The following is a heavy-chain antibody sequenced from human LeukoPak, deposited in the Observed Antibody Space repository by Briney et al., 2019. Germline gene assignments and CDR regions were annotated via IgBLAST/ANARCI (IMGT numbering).Heavy chain of an antibody. CDR2: IHSDGTT. CDR3: ARLYYRGGEALDFDY. V-gene: IGHV4-4*09. J-gene: IGHJ4*01. Sequence: SETLSLTCSVSGGSLTNYYWGWVRQPPGKGLEYIGYIHSDGTTNYNPSLKSRVTVSLDTSRTHFPLRLSFVAAADTAVYFCARLYYRGGEALDFDYWGQGTLVAVSS. CDR1: GGSLTNYY. D-gene: IGHD3-22*01.